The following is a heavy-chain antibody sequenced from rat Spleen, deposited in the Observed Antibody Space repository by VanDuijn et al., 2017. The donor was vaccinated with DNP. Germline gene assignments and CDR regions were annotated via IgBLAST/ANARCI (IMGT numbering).Heavy chain of an antibody. D-gene: IGHD1-1*01. CDR2: ISSDGTYT. CDR3: TSLLLKWSFDY. V-gene: IGHV5-7*01. J-gene: IGHJ2*01. CDR1: GFTFSDYY. Sequence: EVQLVESGGGSVQPGGSLKLSCAASGFTFSDYYMAWVRQAPKKGLEWVSSISSDGTYTYYRESVKGRFTISRDNAKNTLYLQMVSLRSEDTATYYCTSLLLKWSFDYWGQGVMVTVSS.